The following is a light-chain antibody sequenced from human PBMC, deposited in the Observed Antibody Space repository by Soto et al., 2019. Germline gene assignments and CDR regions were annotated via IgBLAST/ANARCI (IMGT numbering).Light chain of an antibody. V-gene: IGLV1-44*01. Sequence: QPVLTQPPSVSGTPGQRVTISCSGSRSNIGGNAVTWYQQVPATAPKLLIYANDQRPSGISDRFSGSKSSTSASLAISGLQSEDEADYYCAVWDDNLRGVFGGWTKLTVL. J-gene: IGLJ2*01. CDR1: RSNIGGNA. CDR3: AVWDDNLRGV. CDR2: AND.